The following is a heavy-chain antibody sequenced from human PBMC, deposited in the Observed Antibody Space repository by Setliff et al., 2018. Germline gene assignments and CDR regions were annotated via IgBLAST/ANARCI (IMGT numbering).Heavy chain of an antibody. Sequence: SETLSLTCTVYGGSFTNYYWGWIRQSPGKGLEWIGEINHSGSTNYNPSLKSRLAISVDASTNQFSLKLYSVTAADTAVYYCRYWSGYYNNDYWGQGTLVTVSS. V-gene: IGHV4-34*01. CDR1: GGSFTNYY. J-gene: IGHJ4*02. CDR3: RYWSGYYNNDY. CDR2: INHSGST. D-gene: IGHD3-3*01.